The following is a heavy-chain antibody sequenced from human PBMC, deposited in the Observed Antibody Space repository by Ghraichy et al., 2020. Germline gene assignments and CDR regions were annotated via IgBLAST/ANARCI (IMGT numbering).Heavy chain of an antibody. V-gene: IGHV4-31*03. CDR2: IYYSGST. CDR3: ARDEFSGDDPPYYYYGMDV. J-gene: IGHJ6*02. CDR1: GGSISSGGYY. D-gene: IGHD7-27*01. Sequence: LTCTVSGGSISSGGYYWSWIRQHPGKGLEWIGYIYYSGSTYYNPSLKSRVTISVDTSKNQFSLKLSSVTAADTAGYYCARDEFSGDDPPYYYYGMDVWGQGTTVTVSS.